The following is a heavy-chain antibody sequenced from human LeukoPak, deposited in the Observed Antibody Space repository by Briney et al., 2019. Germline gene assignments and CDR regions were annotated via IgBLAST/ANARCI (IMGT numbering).Heavy chain of an antibody. J-gene: IGHJ3*02. CDR3: ARSYCSSTTCYAVGAFDI. Sequence: PSETLSLTCTVSGGSISSRSYYWGWIRQPPGKGLEWIGSNYYSGTTYYNPSLKSRVTISVDTSKNRFSLELSSVTAADTAVYYCARSYCSSTTCYAVGAFDIWGQGTMVTVSS. CDR2: NYYSGTT. D-gene: IGHD2-2*01. CDR1: GGSISSRSYY. V-gene: IGHV4-39*01.